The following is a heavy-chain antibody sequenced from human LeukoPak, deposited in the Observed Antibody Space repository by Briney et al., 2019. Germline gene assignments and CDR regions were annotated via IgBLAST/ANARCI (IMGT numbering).Heavy chain of an antibody. J-gene: IGHJ6*02. Sequence: PGGSLRLSCAASGFTFSSYAMSWVCQAPGKGLEWVSAISGSSGSTYYADSVKGRFTISRDNSKNTLYLQMNSLRAEDTAVYYCAKGVYPNYYYGMDVWGQGTTVTVSS. CDR2: ISGSSGST. CDR1: GFTFSSYA. V-gene: IGHV3-23*01. CDR3: AKGVYPNYYYGMDV. D-gene: IGHD5/OR15-5a*01.